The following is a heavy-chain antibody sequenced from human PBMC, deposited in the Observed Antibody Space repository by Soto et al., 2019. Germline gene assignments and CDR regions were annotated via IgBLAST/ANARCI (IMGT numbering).Heavy chain of an antibody. J-gene: IGHJ4*02. Sequence: GGSLRLSCTASGFTFGDYAMSWFRQAPGKGLEWVGFIRSKAYGGTTEYAASVKGRFTISRDDSKSIAYLQMNSLKTEDTAVYYCTRDWPGTGPSTVTRLFDYWGQGTLVTVSS. CDR1: GFTFGDYA. D-gene: IGHD4-17*01. CDR2: IRSKAYGGTT. V-gene: IGHV3-49*03. CDR3: TRDWPGTGPSTVTRLFDY.